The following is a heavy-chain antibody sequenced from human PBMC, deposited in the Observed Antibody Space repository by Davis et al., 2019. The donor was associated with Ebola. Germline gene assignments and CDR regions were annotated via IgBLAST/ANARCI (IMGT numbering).Heavy chain of an antibody. Sequence: SETLSLTCAVYGGSFSGYYWSWIRQPPGKGLEWIGEINHSGSTNYNPSLKSRVTISVDTSKNQFSLKLSSVTAADTAVYYCARQKSHYYYYGMDVWGQGTTVTVSS. V-gene: IGHV4-34*01. CDR3: ARQKSHYYYYGMDV. CDR1: GGSFSGYY. J-gene: IGHJ6*02. CDR2: INHSGST.